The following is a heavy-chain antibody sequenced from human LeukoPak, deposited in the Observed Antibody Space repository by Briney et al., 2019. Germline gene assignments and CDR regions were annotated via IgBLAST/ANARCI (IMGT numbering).Heavy chain of an antibody. CDR1: GFTFSDYY. Sequence: GGSLRLSCAASGFTFSDYYMSWIRQAPGKGLEWVAYIRNDGGSRMYADSVKGRFTISRDDSKNTLPLQMNSLRAEDTALYYCAKDFWSTYDAYWGQGTVVTVSS. J-gene: IGHJ4*02. CDR2: IRNDGGSR. CDR3: AKDFWSTYDAY. D-gene: IGHD3-3*01. V-gene: IGHV3-30*02.